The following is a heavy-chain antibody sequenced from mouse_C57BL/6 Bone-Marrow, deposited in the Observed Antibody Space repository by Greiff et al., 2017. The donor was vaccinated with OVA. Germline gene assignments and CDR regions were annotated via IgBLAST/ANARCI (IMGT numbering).Heavy chain of an antibody. Sequence: DVMLVESGGGLVQPGGSMKLSCAASGFTFSDAWMDWVRQSPEKGLEWVAEIRNKANNHATYYAESVKGRFTISRDDSRSSVYLQMNSLRAEDTGIYYCTCRWLLRGYFDVWGTGTTVTVSS. CDR1: GFTFSDAW. CDR2: IRNKANNHAT. CDR3: TCRWLLRGYFDV. D-gene: IGHD2-3*01. V-gene: IGHV6-6*01. J-gene: IGHJ1*03.